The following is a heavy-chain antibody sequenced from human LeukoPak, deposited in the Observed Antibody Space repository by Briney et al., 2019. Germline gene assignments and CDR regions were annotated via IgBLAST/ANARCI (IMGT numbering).Heavy chain of an antibody. D-gene: IGHD1-14*01. CDR1: GGSISSYY. Sequence: SETLSLTCTVSGGSISSYYWSWIRQPPGKGLEWIGYIYYSGSTNYNPSLKSRVTISVDRSMNQFSLKLSSVTVADTAVYFCARETDPSNRGYYYYMDVWGKGTTVTVS. J-gene: IGHJ6*03. CDR3: ARETDPSNRGYYYYMDV. CDR2: IYYSGST. V-gene: IGHV4-59*12.